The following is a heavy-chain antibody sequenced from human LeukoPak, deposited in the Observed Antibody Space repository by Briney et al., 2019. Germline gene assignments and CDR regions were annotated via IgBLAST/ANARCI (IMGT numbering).Heavy chain of an antibody. CDR3: ARVIGFGELSLGY. CDR2: INPKSGGT. Sequence: ASVKVSCKASGYTFTSYDINWVRQAPGQGLEWMGWINPKSGGTNYAQKFQGRVTMTRDTSINTAYMELTSLRSDDTAVYYCARVIGFGELSLGYWGQGTLVTVSS. CDR1: GYTFTSYD. V-gene: IGHV1-2*02. J-gene: IGHJ4*02. D-gene: IGHD3-10*01.